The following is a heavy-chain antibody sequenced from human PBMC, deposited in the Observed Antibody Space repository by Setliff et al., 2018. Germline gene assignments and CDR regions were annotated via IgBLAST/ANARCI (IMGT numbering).Heavy chain of an antibody. V-gene: IGHV1-69*13. CDR1: GGTFKNYA. J-gene: IGHJ4*02. Sequence: SVKVSCKASGGTFKNYAISWVRQAPGQGLEWMGGIIPMFRSGNNAQRFQGRVTITADESTSTVYMELTSLRPEDTAVYYCVRVTSGRLDFDYWGQGTPVTVSS. D-gene: IGHD6-19*01. CDR2: IIPMFRSG. CDR3: VRVTSGRLDFDY.